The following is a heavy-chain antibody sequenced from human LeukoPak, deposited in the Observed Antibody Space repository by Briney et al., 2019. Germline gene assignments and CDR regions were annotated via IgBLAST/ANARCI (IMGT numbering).Heavy chain of an antibody. CDR1: GFTFSSYA. CDR3: AKDARWYYDFWSGYYTLYYFDY. Sequence: GGSLRLSCAASGFTFSSYAMSWVRQAPGKGLEWVSAISGSGGSTYYADSVKGRFTISRDNSKNTLYLQMNSLRAEDTALYYCAKDARWYYDFWSGYYTLYYFDYWGQGTLVTVSS. J-gene: IGHJ4*02. V-gene: IGHV3-23*01. CDR2: ISGSGGST. D-gene: IGHD3-3*01.